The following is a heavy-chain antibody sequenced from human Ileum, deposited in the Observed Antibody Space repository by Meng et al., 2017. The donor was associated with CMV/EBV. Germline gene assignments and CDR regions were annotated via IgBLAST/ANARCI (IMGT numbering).Heavy chain of an antibody. CDR1: GFTFSSYW. CDR3: ARGSAMTAANWFDP. CDR2: IKQDGSEK. J-gene: IGHJ5*02. V-gene: IGHV3-7*01. D-gene: IGHD5-18*01. Sequence: GGSLRLSCAASGFTFSSYWMSWVRQAPGKGLEWVANIKQDGSEKYYVDSVKGRFTISRDNAKNSLYLQMNSLRAEDTAVYYCARGSAMTAANWFDPWGQGTLVTVSS.